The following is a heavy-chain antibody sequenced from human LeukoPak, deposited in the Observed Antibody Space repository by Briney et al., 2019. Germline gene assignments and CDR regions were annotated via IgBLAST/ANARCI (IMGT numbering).Heavy chain of an antibody. Sequence: ASVKVSCKASGYTFTSYYMHWVRQAPRQGLEWMGIINPSGGSTSYAQKFQGRVTMTRDTSTSTVYMELSSLRSEDTAVYYCARDPTRVTIFGPYGMDVWGQGTTVTVSS. CDR1: GYTFTSYY. V-gene: IGHV1-46*01. CDR2: INPSGGST. J-gene: IGHJ6*02. D-gene: IGHD3-3*01. CDR3: ARDPTRVTIFGPYGMDV.